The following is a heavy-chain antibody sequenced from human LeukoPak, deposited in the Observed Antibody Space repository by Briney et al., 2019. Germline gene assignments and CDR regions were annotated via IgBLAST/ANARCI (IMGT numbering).Heavy chain of an antibody. CDR2: ISYDGSNT. CDR3: AKGHYDSSGYYFDY. Sequence: GGSLRLSCAASGFTFSSYGMHWVRQAPGKGLEWVAVISYDGSNTYYADSVKGRFTISRDNSKNTLYLQMNSLRAEDTAVYYCAKGHYDSSGYYFDYWGQGTLVTVSS. J-gene: IGHJ4*02. CDR1: GFTFSSYG. D-gene: IGHD3-22*01. V-gene: IGHV3-30*18.